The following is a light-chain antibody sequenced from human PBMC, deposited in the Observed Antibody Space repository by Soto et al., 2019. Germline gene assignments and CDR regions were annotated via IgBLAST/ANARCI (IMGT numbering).Light chain of an antibody. J-gene: IGLJ1*01. CDR2: DVS. V-gene: IGLV2-14*01. CDR1: SGDVGGYNY. Sequence: QSVLTQPASVSGSPGQSITISCTGTSGDVGGYNYVSWYQQHPGKAPKLMIFDVSNRPSGVSQRFSGSKSGNTASLTISGLQAEDEADYYCSSYTSSNTGVFGTGTKVTVL. CDR3: SSYTSSNTGV.